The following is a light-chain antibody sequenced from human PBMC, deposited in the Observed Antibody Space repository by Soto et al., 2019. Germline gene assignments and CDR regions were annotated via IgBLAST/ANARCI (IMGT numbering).Light chain of an antibody. V-gene: IGKV3-15*01. CDR3: QQYNNRPPFT. CDR1: QSVXXN. CDR2: GGA. Sequence: EIVMTQSPATLSVSPGERATLSCRASQSVXXNXAWYQQNPGQAPRLLIHGGATRATGIPARFSGSGSGTXXXXXXSXXXSXDFAVYYCQQYNNRPPFTFGPGTKVDIK. J-gene: IGKJ3*01.